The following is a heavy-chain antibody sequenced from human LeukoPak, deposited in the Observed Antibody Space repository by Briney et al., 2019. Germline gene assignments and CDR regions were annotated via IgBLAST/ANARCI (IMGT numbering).Heavy chain of an antibody. D-gene: IGHD6-6*01. V-gene: IGHV4-34*01. Sequence: SETLSLTCAVYGGSFSGYYWSWIRQPPGEGLEWIGEINHSGSTNYNPSLKSRVTISVDTSKNQFSLKLSSVTAADTAVYYCARGKGWGLAARLRYYFDYWGQGTLVTVSS. CDR2: INHSGST. CDR3: ARGKGWGLAARLRYYFDY. CDR1: GGSFSGYY. J-gene: IGHJ4*02.